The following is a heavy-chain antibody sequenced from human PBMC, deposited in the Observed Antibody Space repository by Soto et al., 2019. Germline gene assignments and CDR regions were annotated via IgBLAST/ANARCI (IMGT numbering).Heavy chain of an antibody. CDR2: IGPYKGGT. D-gene: IGHD1-26*01. CDR1: GYSFVSHG. J-gene: IGHJ4*02. V-gene: IGHV1-18*04. Sequence: QIHLVQSGLEVKKPGASVKVSCKASGYSFVSHGISWVRQAPGQGLEWMAWIGPYKGGTIYAQKFQGRLIVTADTSTRSAYMELRNLGPDGPAVYYCARDGQHLWEDATGGYDYWGQGTLVTVSS. CDR3: ARDGQHLWEDATGGYDY.